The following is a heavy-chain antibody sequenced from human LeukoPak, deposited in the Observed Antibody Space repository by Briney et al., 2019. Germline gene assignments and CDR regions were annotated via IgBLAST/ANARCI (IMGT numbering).Heavy chain of an antibody. J-gene: IGHJ5*02. Sequence: PSETLSLTCTVSGVSISSSSYYWGWIRQFAGKGLEWIGRIYSSGSTNYNPSLKSRVTMSVDTSKNQFSLKLSSVTAADTAVYYCAREELEWLVRGRWFDPWGQGTLVTVSS. V-gene: IGHV4-61*02. CDR2: IYSSGST. D-gene: IGHD6-19*01. CDR3: AREELEWLVRGRWFDP. CDR1: GVSISSSSYY.